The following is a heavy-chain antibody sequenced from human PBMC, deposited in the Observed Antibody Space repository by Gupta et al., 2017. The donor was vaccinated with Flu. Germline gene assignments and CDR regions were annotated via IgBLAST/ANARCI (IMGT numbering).Heavy chain of an antibody. D-gene: IGHD5-24*01. V-gene: IGHV3-7*01. CDR1: GFTFSDFW. Sequence: EVQLVESGGGLVQPGGSLRLSCAASGFTFSDFWMNWVRQAPGKGLEWVANINQDGSTKNYADSLKGRFTVSRDNAKNSLYLQMDSLRVEDTAVYFCARNRGWEQFDYWGQGTLVTVSS. CDR3: ARNRGWEQFDY. CDR2: INQDGSTK. J-gene: IGHJ4*02.